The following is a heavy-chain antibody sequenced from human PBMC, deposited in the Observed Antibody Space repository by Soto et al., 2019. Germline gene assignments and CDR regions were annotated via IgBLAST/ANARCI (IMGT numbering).Heavy chain of an antibody. CDR1: GFTFSSYA. CDR2: ISDGGGST. V-gene: IGHV3-23*01. J-gene: IGHJ4*02. Sequence: GGSLRLSCAASGFTFSSYAMSWVRQAPGKGLEWVSAISDGGGSTYYADSVKGRFTISRDNSKNTLYLQMSSLRIEDTAVYYCVKVRYDSGWYGFYFDYWGQGILVTIAS. CDR3: VKVRYDSGWYGFYFDY. D-gene: IGHD6-19*01.